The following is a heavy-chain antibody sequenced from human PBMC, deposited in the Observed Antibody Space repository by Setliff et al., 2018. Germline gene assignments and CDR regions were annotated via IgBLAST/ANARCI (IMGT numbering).Heavy chain of an antibody. CDR2: FIPVLSSA. CDR1: GYSFTTYY. V-gene: IGHV1-69*11. D-gene: IGHD5-12*01. Sequence: SVKVSCKASGYSFTTYYMHWVRQAPGQGLEWMGRFIPVLSSAEFSQRFQGRVTFTADESTATVFMELNSLTSEDTAVYFCARWLSSDPFDLWGQGTVVTVSS. CDR3: ARWLSSDPFDL. J-gene: IGHJ3*01.